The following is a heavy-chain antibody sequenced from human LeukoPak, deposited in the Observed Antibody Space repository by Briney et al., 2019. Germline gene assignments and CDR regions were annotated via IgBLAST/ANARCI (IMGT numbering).Heavy chain of an antibody. CDR1: GFTVSSNY. CDR3: ARLPRTYTYYYDSSGYASNWFDP. D-gene: IGHD3-22*01. J-gene: IGHJ5*02. V-gene: IGHV3-53*04. CDR2: IYSGGST. Sequence: GGSLRLSCAASGFTVSSNYMRWVRQAPGKGLEWVSVIYSGGSTHYADSVKDRFTISRHNSKNTLYLQMNSLRAEDTAVYYCARLPRTYTYYYDSSGYASNWFDPWGQGTLVTVSS.